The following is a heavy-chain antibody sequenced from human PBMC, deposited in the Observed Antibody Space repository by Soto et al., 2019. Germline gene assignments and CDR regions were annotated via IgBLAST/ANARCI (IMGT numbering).Heavy chain of an antibody. V-gene: IGHV4-31*01. CDR1: GGSISSGGYY. D-gene: IGHD2-8*01. Sequence: QVQLQESGPGLVKPSQTLSLTCTVSGGSISSGGYYWSWIRQHPGKGLEGIGYIYYSGSTYYNPSLKSLVTIPVDTSKNQFSLKLSSVTAADTAVYYCAASCVGCGVFNYCGMDVWGQGTTVTVSS. CDR3: AASCVGCGVFNYCGMDV. J-gene: IGHJ6*02. CDR2: IYYSGST.